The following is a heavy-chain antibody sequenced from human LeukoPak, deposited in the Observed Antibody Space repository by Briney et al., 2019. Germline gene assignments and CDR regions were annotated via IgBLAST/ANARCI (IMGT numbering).Heavy chain of an antibody. J-gene: IGHJ4*02. D-gene: IGHD2-2*01. V-gene: IGHV3-7*05. Sequence: GGSLRLSCATSGFIFSDYWMSWVRQAPGKGLEWVANINQGGGQKYYADSVKGRFTISRDNTKNSLYLQMNSLRAEDTALYYCASLSSSRPAYWGQGTLVTVSS. CDR2: INQGGGQK. CDR1: GFIFSDYW. CDR3: ASLSSSRPAY.